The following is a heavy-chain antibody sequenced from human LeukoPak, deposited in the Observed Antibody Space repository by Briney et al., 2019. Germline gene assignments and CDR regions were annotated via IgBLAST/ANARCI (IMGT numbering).Heavy chain of an antibody. Sequence: GGSLRLSCAASGFTFSSYAMSWVRQAPGKGLEWVSSISSSSSYIYYADSVKGRFTISRDNAKNSLYLQMNSLRAEDTAVYYCARDQASYDILTGFDYWGQGTLVTVSS. CDR3: ARDQASYDILTGFDY. D-gene: IGHD3-9*01. V-gene: IGHV3-21*01. CDR2: ISSSSSYI. CDR1: GFTFSSYA. J-gene: IGHJ4*02.